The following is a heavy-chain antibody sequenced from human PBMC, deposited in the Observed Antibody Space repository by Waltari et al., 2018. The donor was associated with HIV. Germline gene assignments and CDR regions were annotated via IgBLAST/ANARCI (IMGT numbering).Heavy chain of an antibody. V-gene: IGHV3-74*01. CDR2: INSDGSST. J-gene: IGHJ1*01. CDR1: GSTFSSYW. CDR3: VRSGNGDPGYFQY. D-gene: IGHD4-17*01. Sequence: EVQLVESGGGLVQPGGSLRLSCAASGSTFSSYWMNWVRQAPGKGLVWVSRINSDGSSTSYADYVKGRFTISRDNAKNTLYLQMNSLRAEDTAVYYCVRSGNGDPGYFQYWGQGTLVNVSS.